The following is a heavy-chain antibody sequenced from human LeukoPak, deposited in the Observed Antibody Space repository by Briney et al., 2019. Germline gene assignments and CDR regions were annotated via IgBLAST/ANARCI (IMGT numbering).Heavy chain of an antibody. Sequence: GGPLRLSCAASGFTFSSYAMHWVRQAPGKGLEWVAVISYDGSNKYYADSVKGRFTISRDNSKNTLYLQMNSLRAEDTAVYYCARDLVCSSTSCYTWGLDYWGQGTLVTVSS. CDR2: ISYDGSNK. CDR3: ARDLVCSSTSCYTWGLDY. CDR1: GFTFSSYA. D-gene: IGHD2-2*02. V-gene: IGHV3-30*04. J-gene: IGHJ4*02.